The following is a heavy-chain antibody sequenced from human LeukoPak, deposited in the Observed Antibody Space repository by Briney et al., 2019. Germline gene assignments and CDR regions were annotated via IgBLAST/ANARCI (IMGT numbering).Heavy chain of an antibody. D-gene: IGHD1-26*01. CDR2: IYYSGST. CDR3: ARHGPRGSYFRERAFDI. Sequence: SETLSLTCAVYGGSFSGYYWSWIRQPPGKGLEWIGSIYYSGSTYYNPSLKSRVTISVDTSKNQFSLKLSSVTAADTAVYYCARHGPRGSYFRERAFDIWGQGTMVTVSS. V-gene: IGHV4-34*01. J-gene: IGHJ3*02. CDR1: GGSFSGYY.